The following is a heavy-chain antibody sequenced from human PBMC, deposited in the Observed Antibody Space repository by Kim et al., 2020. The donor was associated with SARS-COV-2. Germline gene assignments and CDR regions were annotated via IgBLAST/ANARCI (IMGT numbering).Heavy chain of an antibody. CDR1: GGSISSYY. D-gene: IGHD4-17*01. CDR2: IYYSGST. CDR3: AKGRDPPPYD. J-gene: IGHJ4*02. Sequence: SETLSLTCTVSGGSISSYYWSWIRQPPGKGLEWIGYIYYSGSTNYNPSLKSRVTISVDTSKNQFSLKLSSVTAADTAVYYCAKGRDPPPYDWGQGTLVTVSS. V-gene: IGHV4-59*13.